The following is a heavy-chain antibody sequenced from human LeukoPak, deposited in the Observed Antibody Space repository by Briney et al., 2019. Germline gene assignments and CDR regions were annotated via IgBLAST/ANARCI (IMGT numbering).Heavy chain of an antibody. Sequence: PGGSLRLSCAASGFTFSSYAMHWVRQAPGKGLEWVAVISYDGSNKYYADSVKGRFTISRDNSKNTLYLQMNSLRAEDTAVYYCARGSKVYFDYWGQGTLVTVSS. CDR1: GFTFSSYA. CDR3: ARGSKVYFDY. J-gene: IGHJ4*02. V-gene: IGHV3-30-3*01. CDR2: ISYDGSNK.